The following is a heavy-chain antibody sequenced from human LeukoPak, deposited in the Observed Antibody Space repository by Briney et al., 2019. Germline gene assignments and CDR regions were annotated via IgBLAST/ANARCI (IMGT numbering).Heavy chain of an antibody. J-gene: IGHJ6*02. Sequence: GSLRLSCAASGFTFSSYAMHWVRQAPGKGLEWVAVISYDGSNKYYADSVKGRFTISRDNSKNTLYLQMNSLRAEDTAVYYCARAHLVGATQYYYYYYGMDVWGQGTTVTVSS. CDR2: ISYDGSNK. CDR1: GFTFSSYA. D-gene: IGHD1-26*01. CDR3: ARAHLVGATQYYYYYYGMDV. V-gene: IGHV3-30-3*01.